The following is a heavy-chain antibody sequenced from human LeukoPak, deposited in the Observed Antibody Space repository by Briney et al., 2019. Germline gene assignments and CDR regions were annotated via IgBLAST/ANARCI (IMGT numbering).Heavy chain of an antibody. CDR1: GFTFSNYA. V-gene: IGHV3-23*01. CDR3: AKGAPVGFDP. D-gene: IGHD6-19*01. Sequence: GGSLRLSCAASGFTFSNYAMSWVRQAPGKGLEWVSTISASGGSTYYADSVKGRFTISRDNSKNTLYLQTNSLRAEDTAVYYCAKGAPVGFDPWGQGTLVTVSS. J-gene: IGHJ5*02. CDR2: ISASGGST.